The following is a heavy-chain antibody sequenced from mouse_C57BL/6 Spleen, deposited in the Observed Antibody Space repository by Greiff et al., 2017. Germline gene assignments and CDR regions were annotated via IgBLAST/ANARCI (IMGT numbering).Heavy chain of an antibody. J-gene: IGHJ2*01. D-gene: IGHD2-3*01. CDR1: GFTFSGYG. Sequence: EVMLVESGGGLVKPGGSLKLPCSASGFTFSGYGMHWVRQAPEKGLGWVAYISSGSSTIYYADTVKGRFTISRDNAKNTLFLQMTSLRSEDTAMYYCARGPPDGYIDYWGQGTTLTVSS. CDR3: ARGPPDGYIDY. CDR2: ISSGSSTI. V-gene: IGHV5-17*01.